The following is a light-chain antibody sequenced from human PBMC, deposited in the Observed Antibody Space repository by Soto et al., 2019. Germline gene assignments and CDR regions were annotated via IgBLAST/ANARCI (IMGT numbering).Light chain of an antibody. V-gene: IGKV3-20*01. CDR2: NAS. Sequence: DIVLTQSPATLSLSPGERATLSCRASQSGSSYLAWYQQKPGQAPKLLIYNASNRDTGIPDRFSGSGSGTEFTLTISRLEPEDFAIYHCQQYGTSPWTFGQGTKVDIK. J-gene: IGKJ1*01. CDR3: QQYGTSPWT. CDR1: QSGSSY.